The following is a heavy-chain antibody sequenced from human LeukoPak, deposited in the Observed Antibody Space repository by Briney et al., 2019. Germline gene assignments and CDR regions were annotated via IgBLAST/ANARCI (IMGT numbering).Heavy chain of an antibody. CDR2: IHHSGST. CDR1: GGSTSRHY. CDR3: AREGSRWVDFEF. J-gene: IGHJ4*02. D-gene: IGHD1-26*01. Sequence: SETLSLTCTVSGGSTSRHYWTWIRQPPGKGLEWIGYIHHSGSTNYNPSLKSRVTISLDTSKSQFSLKMTSVTAADTAVYYCAREGSRWVDFEFWGQGTLVTVSS. V-gene: IGHV4-59*11.